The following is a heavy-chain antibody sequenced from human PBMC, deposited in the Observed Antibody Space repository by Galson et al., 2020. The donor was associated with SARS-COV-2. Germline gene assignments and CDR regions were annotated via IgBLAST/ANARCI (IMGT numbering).Heavy chain of an antibody. CDR2: IRYDGKNK. Sequence: GGSLRLSCAASGFTFSTSGMHWVRQAPGKGLEWMTFIRYDGKNKYYADSVKGRFTISRDNSKNTLYLQVNSLRVEDTAVYYCAKDRSGSYFGFDYWGQGTLVTVSS. J-gene: IGHJ4*02. V-gene: IGHV3-30*02. CDR1: GFTFSTSG. D-gene: IGHD1-26*01. CDR3: AKDRSGSYFGFDY.